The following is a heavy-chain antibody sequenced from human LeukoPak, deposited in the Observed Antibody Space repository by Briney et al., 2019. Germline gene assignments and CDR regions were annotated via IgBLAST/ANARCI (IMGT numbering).Heavy chain of an antibody. CDR2: IYYSGST. Sequence: SETLSLTCTVSGGSISSYYWSWIRQPPGKGLEWIGYIYYSGSTNYNPSLTSRVTISVDTSKNQFSLKLSSVTAADTAVYYCPRIGAVAEGTGVSWGQGTLVTVSS. CDR3: PRIGAVAEGTGVS. D-gene: IGHD6-19*01. V-gene: IGHV4-59*12. J-gene: IGHJ5*02. CDR1: GGSISSYY.